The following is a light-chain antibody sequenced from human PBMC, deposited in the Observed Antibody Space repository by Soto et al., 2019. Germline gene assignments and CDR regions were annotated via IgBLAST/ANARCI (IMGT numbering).Light chain of an antibody. CDR1: QGISSY. J-gene: IGKJ1*01. CDR2: SSF. Sequence: DIQLTQSPSSLSASVEERVTSSCRASQGISSYLNWYQQKPGKAPKLLIYSSFNLQSGVPSRYSGSVSGRDFTLTISSLQPEDFATYYCQQDYSALWTFGQGTRLDSK. V-gene: IGKV1-39*01. CDR3: QQDYSALWT.